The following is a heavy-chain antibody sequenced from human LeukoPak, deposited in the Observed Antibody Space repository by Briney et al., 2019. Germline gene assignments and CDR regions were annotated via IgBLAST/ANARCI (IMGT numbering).Heavy chain of an antibody. Sequence: GMSLRLSCAASGFTFSSYWMHWVRQAPGKGLVWVSRINDHGSSTNYADSVKGRFTISRDDAKNTLYLQMNSLRAEDTAVYYCARDLQATVTTKGWGFDLWGRGTPVTVSS. CDR1: GFTFSSYW. CDR2: INDHGSST. J-gene: IGHJ2*01. D-gene: IGHD4-17*01. CDR3: ARDLQATVTTKGWGFDL. V-gene: IGHV3-74*01.